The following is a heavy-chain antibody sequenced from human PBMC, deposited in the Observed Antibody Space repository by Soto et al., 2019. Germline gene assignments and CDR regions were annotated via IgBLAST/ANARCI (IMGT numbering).Heavy chain of an antibody. Sequence: EVHLVESGGGVVMPGGSLTLSCAASGFTFANAWMNWVRRAPGKGLEWVGRIRSSSDGGTTDYAAPVKGRFTFSRDDSKNTLFLHMNSLKTEDTAVYYCTTSIFGVVTAHWGQGTLVTVS. J-gene: IGHJ4*02. D-gene: IGHD3-3*01. CDR3: TTSIFGVVTAH. CDR1: GFTFANAW. V-gene: IGHV3-15*07. CDR2: IRSSSDGGTT.